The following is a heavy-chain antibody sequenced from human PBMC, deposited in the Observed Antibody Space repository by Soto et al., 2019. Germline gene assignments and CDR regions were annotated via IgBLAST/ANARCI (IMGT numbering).Heavy chain of an antibody. V-gene: IGHV1-58*01. CDR3: AAAFYSSGYYYAGAY. J-gene: IGHJ4*02. Sequence: GASVKVSCKASGFTFTSSAVQWVRQARGQRLEWIGWIVVGSGNTNYAQKFQERVTITRDMSTSTAYMELSSLRSEDTAVYYCAAAFYSSGYYYAGAYWGQGTLVTVSS. CDR2: IVVGSGNT. CDR1: GFTFTSSA. D-gene: IGHD3-22*01.